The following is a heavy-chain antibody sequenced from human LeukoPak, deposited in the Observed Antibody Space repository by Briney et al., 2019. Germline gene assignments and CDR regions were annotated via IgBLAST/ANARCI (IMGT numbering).Heavy chain of an antibody. CDR2: IYTSGST. CDR1: GGSISSYY. J-gene: IGHJ4*02. CDR3: ARENYCSSTSCRVPL. Sequence: PSETLSLTCTVSGGSISSYYWSWIRQPAGKGLEWIGRIYTSGSTNYNPSLKSRITMSVHTSKNQFSLKLSSVTAADTAVYYCARENYCSSTSCRVPLWGQGTLVTVSS. D-gene: IGHD2-2*01. V-gene: IGHV4-4*07.